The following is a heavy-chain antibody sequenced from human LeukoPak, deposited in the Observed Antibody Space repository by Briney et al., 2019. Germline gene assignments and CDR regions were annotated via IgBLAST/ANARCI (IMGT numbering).Heavy chain of an antibody. D-gene: IGHD3-10*01. V-gene: IGHV3-21*04. CDR3: AKEGDYYGSGSYYNY. CDR1: AFIFSGHW. CDR2: ISSSTSYK. Sequence: GGSLRLSCEGSAFIFSGHWMNWVRQTPGKGLEWVSSISSSTSYKYYADSVKGRFTISRDNAKNSLYLQMNSLRAEGTAVYYCAKEGDYYGSGSYYNYWGQGTLVTVSS. J-gene: IGHJ4*02.